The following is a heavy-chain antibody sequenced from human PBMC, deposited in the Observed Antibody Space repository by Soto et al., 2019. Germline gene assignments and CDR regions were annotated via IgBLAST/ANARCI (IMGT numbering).Heavy chain of an antibody. J-gene: IGHJ3*02. CDR3: ARVVGSGSYIAFDT. CDR2: ISPHNGNT. Sequence: QVQLVQSGAEVKNPGASVKVSCKASGYTFSNYGISWVRQAPGQGLEWMGWISPHNGNTKYTQKLQGRVTMTTDTTASTAYMELRSLRSDDTAVFYCARVVGSGSYIAFDTWGQGTMVTVSS. V-gene: IGHV1-18*01. D-gene: IGHD3-10*01. CDR1: GYTFSNYG.